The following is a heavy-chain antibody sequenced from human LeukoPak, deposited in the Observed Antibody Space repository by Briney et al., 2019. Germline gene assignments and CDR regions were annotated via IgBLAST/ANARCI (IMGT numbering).Heavy chain of an antibody. CDR3: ARGGPIDY. CDR1: GFTFDDYA. CDR2: ISGDGGST. J-gene: IGHJ4*02. Sequence: GGSLRLSCAASGFTFDDYAMHWVRQAPGKGLEWVSLISGDGGSTYYADSVKGRFTISRDNSKNSLYLQMNSLRAEDTAVYYCARGGPIDYWGQGTLVTVSS. V-gene: IGHV3-43*02.